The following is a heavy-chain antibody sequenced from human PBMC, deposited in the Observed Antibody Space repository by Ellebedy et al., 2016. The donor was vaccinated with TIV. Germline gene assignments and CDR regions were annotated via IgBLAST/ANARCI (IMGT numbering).Heavy chain of an antibody. V-gene: IGHV3-23*01. Sequence: PGGSLRLSCAGPGFTFIFYWMSWVVQAPGKGLEWVSGISGSGSSTYYADSVKGRFIISRDNSKNVLYLQMNSLRAEDTAVYYCANKGSSDYWGQGTLVTVSS. CDR3: ANKGSSDY. CDR2: ISGSGSST. J-gene: IGHJ4*02. CDR1: GFTFIFYW.